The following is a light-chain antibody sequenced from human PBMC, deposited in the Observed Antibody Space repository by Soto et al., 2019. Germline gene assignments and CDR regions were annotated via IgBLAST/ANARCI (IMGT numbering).Light chain of an antibody. CDR2: GAS. Sequence: EIVFTQSPGTVYLSPGEGATLSCRASQSVRSNLGWYQQKPGQAPSLLIYGASSRATGIPDRFSGSGSGTDFTLTISRLEPEDFAVYYCQQYGSSPSALTFGGGTKVDI. CDR1: QSVRSN. V-gene: IGKV3-20*01. CDR3: QQYGSSPSALT. J-gene: IGKJ4*01.